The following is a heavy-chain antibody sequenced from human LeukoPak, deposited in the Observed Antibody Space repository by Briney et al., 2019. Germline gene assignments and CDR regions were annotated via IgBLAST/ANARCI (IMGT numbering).Heavy chain of an antibody. Sequence: SATLSLTCTVSGGSISSGGYSWSWIRQPPGKGLEWIGYIYHSGSTYYNPSLKSRVTISVDTSKNQFSLKLSSVTAADTAVYYCARDRMGSGFSPFDSWGQGTLVTVSS. CDR1: GGSISSGGYS. J-gene: IGHJ4*02. D-gene: IGHD3-10*01. CDR2: IYHSGST. CDR3: ARDRMGSGFSPFDS. V-gene: IGHV4-30-2*01.